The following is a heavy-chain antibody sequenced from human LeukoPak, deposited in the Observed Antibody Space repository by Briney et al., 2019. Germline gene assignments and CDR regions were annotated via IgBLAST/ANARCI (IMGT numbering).Heavy chain of an antibody. D-gene: IGHD3-3*01. CDR1: GFTFSSYS. J-gene: IGHJ6*02. CDR3: ARRSPYYDFWSGPSHSTGGMDV. CDR2: ISSSSSYI. Sequence: GGSLRLSCAASGFTFSSYSMNWVRQAPGKGLEWVSSISSSSSYIYYADSVKGRFTISRDNAKNSLYLQMNSLRDEDTAVYYCARRSPYYDFWSGPSHSTGGMDVWGQGTTVTVSS. V-gene: IGHV3-21*01.